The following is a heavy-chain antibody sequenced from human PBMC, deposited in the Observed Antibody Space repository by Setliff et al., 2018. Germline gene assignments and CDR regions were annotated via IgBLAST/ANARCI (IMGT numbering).Heavy chain of an antibody. J-gene: IGHJ4*02. Sequence: GGSLRLSCAASGFTFSSYAMSWVRQAPGKGLEWVSAISGGGDTTYYTDSVKGRFTISRDNSKNTIYLQMSGLKIEDTAVYYCTRDFWPESSGFAFGQWGQGTLVTVSS. D-gene: IGHD3-22*01. CDR2: ISGGGDTT. V-gene: IGHV3-23*01. CDR1: GFTFSSYA. CDR3: TRDFWPESSGFAFGQ.